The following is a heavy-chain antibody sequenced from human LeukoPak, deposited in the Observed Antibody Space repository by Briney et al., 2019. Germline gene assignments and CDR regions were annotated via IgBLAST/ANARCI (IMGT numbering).Heavy chain of an antibody. J-gene: IGHJ4*02. CDR1: GYTFTGYY. V-gene: IGHV1-2*02. Sequence: ASVKVSCKASGYTFTGYYMHWVRQAPGQGLEWMGWINPNSGGTTYAQKLQGRVTMTTDTSTSTAYMELRSLRSDDTAVYYCAKYNWNDEILDYWGQGTLVTVSS. D-gene: IGHD1-20*01. CDR3: AKYNWNDEILDY. CDR2: INPNSGGT.